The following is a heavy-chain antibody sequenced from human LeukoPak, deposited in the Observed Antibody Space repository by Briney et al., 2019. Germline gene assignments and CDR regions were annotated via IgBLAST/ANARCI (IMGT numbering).Heavy chain of an antibody. V-gene: IGHV3-74*03. Sequence: GGSLRLSCAASGFTFSSYWMSWVRQAPGKGLGWVSRINRDGSTTKYADSVKGRFTVSRDNVKNTLNLQMNSLRAEDTAVYYCARDKKSGESSEIDYWGQGTLVTVSS. J-gene: IGHJ4*02. CDR3: ARDKKSGESSEIDY. CDR2: INRDGSTT. CDR1: GFTFSSYW. D-gene: IGHD3-10*01.